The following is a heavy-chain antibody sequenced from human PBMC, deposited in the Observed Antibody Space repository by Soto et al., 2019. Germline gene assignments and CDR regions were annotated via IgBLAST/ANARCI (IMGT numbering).Heavy chain of an antibody. CDR2: IVVGSGNT. D-gene: IGHD4-17*01. CDR1: GFTFTSSA. CDR3: AADHRAVTTPGQWFYAFDI. V-gene: IGHV1-58*02. J-gene: IGHJ3*02. Sequence: ASVKVSCKASGFTFTSSAMQWVRQARGQRLEWIGWIVVGSGNTNYAQKFQERVTITRDMSASTAYMELSSLRSEDTAVYYCAADHRAVTTPGQWFYAFDIWGQGTMVTVSS.